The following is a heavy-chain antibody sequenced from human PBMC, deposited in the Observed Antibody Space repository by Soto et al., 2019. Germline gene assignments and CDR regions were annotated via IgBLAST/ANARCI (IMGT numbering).Heavy chain of an antibody. Sequence: GGSLRLSCAASGFTFSSYSMNWVRQAPGKGLEWVSYISSSSTIYYADSVKGRFTISRDNAKNSLYLQMNSLRAEDTAVYYCAAEATILNWFDPWGQGTLVTVSS. CDR1: GFTFSSYS. CDR2: ISSSSTI. J-gene: IGHJ5*02. CDR3: AAEATILNWFDP. V-gene: IGHV3-48*01. D-gene: IGHD5-12*01.